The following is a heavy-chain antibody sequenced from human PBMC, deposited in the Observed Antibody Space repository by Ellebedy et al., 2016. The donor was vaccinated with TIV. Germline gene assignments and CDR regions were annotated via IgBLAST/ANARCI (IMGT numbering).Heavy chain of an antibody. Sequence: GGSLRLSCAASGFIFSNSDMNWVRQAPGKGLEWVAFIRFDGNSANYADSAKGRFTISRDNSQNTLYLQMNSLRAEDTAVYYCAKGRNNYGGAPYNGLDIWGQGTTVTVSS. CDR1: GFIFSNSD. J-gene: IGHJ6*02. D-gene: IGHD1/OR15-1a*01. CDR3: AKGRNNYGGAPYNGLDI. CDR2: IRFDGNSA. V-gene: IGHV3-30*02.